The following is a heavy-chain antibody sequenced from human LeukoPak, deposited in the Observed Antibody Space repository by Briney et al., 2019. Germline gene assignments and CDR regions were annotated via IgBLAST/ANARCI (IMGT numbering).Heavy chain of an antibody. CDR2: IYSGGST. CDR1: GFTVSTSY. J-gene: IGHJ4*02. CDR3: ARDTGSMAARFFDY. V-gene: IGHV3-53*01. D-gene: IGHD2-8*02. Sequence: GGSLRLSCVASGFTVSTSYMSWVRQAPGRGLEWVSVIYSGGSTYYADSVKGRFTISRDNSKNTLYLQMNSLRAEDTAVYYCARDTGSMAARFFDYWGQGTLVTVSS.